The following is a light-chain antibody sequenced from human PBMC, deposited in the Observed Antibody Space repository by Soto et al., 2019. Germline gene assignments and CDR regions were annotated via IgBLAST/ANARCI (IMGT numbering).Light chain of an antibody. CDR2: SAS. CDR3: QQSHDVPLS. V-gene: IGKV1-39*01. J-gene: IGKJ1*01. Sequence: DIQMTQSPSSLSASIGARVTIACRASQTIHSYLNWDQQKPGKAPKLLISSASSLQSGVPSRFSGGGFGTDFTLTISSLQAEDCATYYCQQSHDVPLSFGQGTKVEI. CDR1: QTIHSY.